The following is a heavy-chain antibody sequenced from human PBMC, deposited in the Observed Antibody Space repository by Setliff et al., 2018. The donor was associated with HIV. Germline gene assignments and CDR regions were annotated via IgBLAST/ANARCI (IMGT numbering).Heavy chain of an antibody. CDR2: ISGTDNTI. CDR1: GFTFSDYY. V-gene: IGHV3-11*04. D-gene: IGHD3-3*01. CDR3: AREEPFWNGYYYTYYFDS. J-gene: IGHJ4*02. Sequence: PGGSLRLSCAASGFTFSDYYMSWIRQAPGKGLEWVSYISGTDNTIYYADSVKGRFTISRDIAKNSLYLQMNSLRVEDTAVYYCAREEPFWNGYYYTYYFDSWGQGTLVTVSS.